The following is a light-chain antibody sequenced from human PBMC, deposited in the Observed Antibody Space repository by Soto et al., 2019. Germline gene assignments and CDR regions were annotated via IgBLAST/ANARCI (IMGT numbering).Light chain of an antibody. Sequence: IPLTQSPSSLSASVGDRVTSSCRASQGIANFLAWYQQKPGKAPKLLIYGASTLQSGVPSRFSGSGSGTDFTLTISSLQPEDFATYYCHQLNSFPIPFGPGTKVDIK. CDR3: HQLNSFPIP. CDR1: QGIANF. J-gene: IGKJ3*01. CDR2: GAS. V-gene: IGKV1-9*01.